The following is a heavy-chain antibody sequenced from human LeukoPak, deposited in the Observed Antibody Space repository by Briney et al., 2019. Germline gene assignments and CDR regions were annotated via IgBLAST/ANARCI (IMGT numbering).Heavy chain of an antibody. V-gene: IGHV4-34*01. CDR3: ARWEGGSYYEFDY. Sequence: PSETLSLTCAVYGGSFRGYYWSRIPQPPGKRLEWIGEINHSGSTNYNPSLKSRVTISVDTSKNQFSLKLSSVTAADTAVYYCARWEGGSYYEFDYWAQGTLVTVSS. J-gene: IGHJ4*02. CDR2: INHSGST. D-gene: IGHD1-26*01. CDR1: GGSFRGYY.